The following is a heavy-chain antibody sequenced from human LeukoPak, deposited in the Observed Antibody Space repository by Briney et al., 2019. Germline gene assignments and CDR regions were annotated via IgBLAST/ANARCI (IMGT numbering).Heavy chain of an antibody. V-gene: IGHV3-30*18. CDR2: ISYDGSNK. J-gene: IGHJ6*02. CDR1: GFTFSSYG. CDR3: AKWYSSGWYGMDV. D-gene: IGHD6-19*01. Sequence: GGSLRLSCAVSGFTFSSYGMHWVRQAPGKGLEWVAVISYDGSNKYYADSVKGRFTISRDNSKNTLYLQMNSLRAEDTAVYYCAKWYSSGWYGMDVWGQGTTVTVSS.